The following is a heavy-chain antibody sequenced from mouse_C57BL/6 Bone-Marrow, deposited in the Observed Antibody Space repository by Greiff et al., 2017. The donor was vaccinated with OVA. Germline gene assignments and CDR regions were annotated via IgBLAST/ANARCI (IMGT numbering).Heavy chain of an antibody. Sequence: QVQLKQPGAELVMPGASVKLSCKASGYTFTSYWMHWVKQRPGQGLEWIGELDPSDSYTNYNQKFKGKSTLTVDKSSSTAYMQLSSLTSEDSAVYYCASGDYGLCAYWGQGTLVTVSA. CDR2: LDPSDSYT. D-gene: IGHD1-2*01. J-gene: IGHJ3*01. CDR3: ASGDYGLCAY. CDR1: GYTFTSYW. V-gene: IGHV1-69*01.